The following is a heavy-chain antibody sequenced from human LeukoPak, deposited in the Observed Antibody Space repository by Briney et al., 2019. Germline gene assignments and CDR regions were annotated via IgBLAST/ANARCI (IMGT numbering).Heavy chain of an antibody. CDR2: INPNSGDT. CDR1: GGTFSSYA. J-gene: IGHJ4*02. CDR3: ARVRYRLAETYIDY. Sequence: ASVKVSCKASGGTFSSYAISWVRQAPGQGLEWMGWINPNSGDTNYAQKFQGRVTMTRDTSISTAYMELSRLRSDDTAVYYCARVRYRLAETYIDYWGQGALVTVSS. V-gene: IGHV1-2*02. D-gene: IGHD3-16*01.